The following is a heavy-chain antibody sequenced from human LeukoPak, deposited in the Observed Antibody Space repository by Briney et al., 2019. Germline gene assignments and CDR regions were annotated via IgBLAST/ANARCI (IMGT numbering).Heavy chain of an antibody. Sequence: PSETLSLTCAVYGGSFSGYYWGWIRQPLGKGLEWIGSIYYSGSTCYNPSLKSRVTISVDTSKNQFSLKLSSVTAADTAVYYCAIRTTGMAFDPWGQGTLVTVSS. CDR1: GGSFSGYY. CDR2: IYYSGST. CDR3: AIRTTGMAFDP. D-gene: IGHD4-11*01. V-gene: IGHV4-34*01. J-gene: IGHJ5*02.